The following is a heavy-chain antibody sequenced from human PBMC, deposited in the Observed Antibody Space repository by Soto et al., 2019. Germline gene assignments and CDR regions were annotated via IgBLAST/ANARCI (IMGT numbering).Heavy chain of an antibody. Sequence: EEQLLESGGDLVQPGGSLRLSCAASGFPFNIYAMSWVRQAPGKGLEWVSAISGNGRNTYYAVSVKGRFTISRDNSKNTLYLQMSSLRAEDTAVYYCAKDIWMAVAGTCYWGQGTLVTVSS. D-gene: IGHD6-19*01. CDR1: GFPFNIYA. CDR3: AKDIWMAVAGTCY. V-gene: IGHV3-23*01. J-gene: IGHJ4*02. CDR2: ISGNGRNT.